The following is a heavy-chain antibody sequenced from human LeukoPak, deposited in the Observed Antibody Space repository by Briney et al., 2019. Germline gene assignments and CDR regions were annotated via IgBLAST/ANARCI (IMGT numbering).Heavy chain of an antibody. Sequence: ASVTVSCAASGYTFTSYGISWVRQAPGQGLEWMGWISAYNGNTNYAQKLQGRVTMTTDTSTSTAYMELRSLRSDDTAVYYCARGGMVRGVIRDYGMDVWGQGTTVTVSS. D-gene: IGHD3-10*01. V-gene: IGHV1-18*01. CDR3: ARGGMVRGVIRDYGMDV. CDR2: ISAYNGNT. CDR1: GYTFTSYG. J-gene: IGHJ6*02.